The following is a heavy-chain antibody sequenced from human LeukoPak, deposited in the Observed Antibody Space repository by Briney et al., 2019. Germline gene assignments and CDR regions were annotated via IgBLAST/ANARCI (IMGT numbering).Heavy chain of an antibody. V-gene: IGHV4-34*01. CDR1: GRSLSGYY. D-gene: IGHD3-22*01. J-gene: IGHJ4*02. Sequence: SETLSLTCAVNGRSLSGYYWSLIRQPPGKGLEWIGEINHSGSTNYNPSLKSRVTISVDTSKNQFSLKLSSVTAADTAVYYCARKNYYDSSGYYYRRGSFDYWGQGTLVTVSS. CDR2: INHSGST. CDR3: ARKNYYDSSGYYYRRGSFDY.